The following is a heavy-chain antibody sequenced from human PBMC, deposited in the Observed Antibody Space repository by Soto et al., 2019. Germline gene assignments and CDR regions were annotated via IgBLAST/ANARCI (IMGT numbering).Heavy chain of an antibody. D-gene: IGHD6-13*01. J-gene: IGHJ6*02. CDR1: GLTFTNSA. CDR3: AAKGQQHLGYYNGMDV. CDR2: IVVGSGNT. Sequence: SVKVCCKASGLTFTNSAFQLVRQARGQRLEWIGWIVVGSGNTIYAQKFQERVTITRDLSTSTAYMELSSLRSEDTAVYYCAAKGQQHLGYYNGMDVWGQGTTVTVSS. V-gene: IGHV1-58*01.